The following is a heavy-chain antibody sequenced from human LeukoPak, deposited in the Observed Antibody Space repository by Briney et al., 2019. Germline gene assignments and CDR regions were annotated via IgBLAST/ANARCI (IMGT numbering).Heavy chain of an antibody. D-gene: IGHD3-3*01. J-gene: IGHJ4*02. V-gene: IGHV4-61*02. Sequence: SETLSLTCTVSGGSISSGNYFWSWIRQPAGKGLEWIGRIYTSGSTNYIPSLKSRVTISVDTSKNQFSLKLSSVTAADTAVYYCARSPLEYDFWSGRHYYFDYWGQGTLVTVSS. CDR1: GGSISSGNYF. CDR2: IYTSGST. CDR3: ARSPLEYDFWSGRHYYFDY.